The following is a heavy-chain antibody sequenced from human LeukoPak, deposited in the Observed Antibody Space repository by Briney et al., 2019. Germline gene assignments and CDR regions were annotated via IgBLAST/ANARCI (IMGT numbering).Heavy chain of an antibody. Sequence: SETLSLTCIVSGVSISSNRYHWGWIRQPPGKGLEWIGSISYSGSTYYNLSLKSRVTISIDTSNNQFFLKLASVAAADTAVYYCARERAPPGHIDYWGQGILVTVSS. CDR1: GVSISSNRYH. V-gene: IGHV4-39*02. J-gene: IGHJ4*02. CDR3: ARERAPPGHIDY. CDR2: ISYSGST.